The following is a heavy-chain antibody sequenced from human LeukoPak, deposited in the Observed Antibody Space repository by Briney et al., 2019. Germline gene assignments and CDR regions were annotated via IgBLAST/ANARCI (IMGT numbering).Heavy chain of an antibody. CDR1: GGTFSSYA. V-gene: IGHV1-69*04. D-gene: IGHD3-22*01. CDR3: ARAYYDSSVDYYYYGMDV. CDR2: IIPILGIA. J-gene: IGHJ6*02. Sequence: ASVKVSCKASGGTFSSYAISWVRQAPGQGLEWMGRIIPILGIANYAQKFQGRVTITADKSTSTAYVELSSLRSEDTAVYYCARAYYDSSVDYYYYGMDVWGQGTTVTVSS.